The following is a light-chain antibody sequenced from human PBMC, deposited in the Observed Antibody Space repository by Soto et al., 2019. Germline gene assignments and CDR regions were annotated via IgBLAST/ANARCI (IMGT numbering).Light chain of an antibody. J-gene: IGLJ2*01. CDR2: GNS. V-gene: IGLV1-40*01. Sequence: QSVLTQPPSVSWAPGQRVTISCTGSSSNIGAGYDVHWYQQLPGTAPKLLIYGNSNRPSGVPDRFSGSKSGTSASLAINGLQAEDEADYYCQSYDSSLSGYVVFGGGTKLTVL. CDR3: QSYDSSLSGYVV. CDR1: SSNIGAGYD.